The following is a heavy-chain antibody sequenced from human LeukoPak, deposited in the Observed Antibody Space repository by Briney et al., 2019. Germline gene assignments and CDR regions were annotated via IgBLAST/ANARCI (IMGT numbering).Heavy chain of an antibody. V-gene: IGHV3-64D*06. J-gene: IGHJ4*02. CDR3: VRTDRGYDQIDY. CDR2: ISSNGGSI. CDR1: VFTFSIDA. D-gene: IGHD5-12*01. Sequence: RGALRLSCLAPVFTFSIDAMHWVRQAPGKGLEYVSPISSNGGSIYNADTAKGSFTTSRDTSTNTRYLQRSRRRAEDTAVYYCVRTDRGYDQIDYWGQGTLGTVSS.